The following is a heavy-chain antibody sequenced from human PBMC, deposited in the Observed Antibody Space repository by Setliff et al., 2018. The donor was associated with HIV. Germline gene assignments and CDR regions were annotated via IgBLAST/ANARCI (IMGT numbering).Heavy chain of an antibody. Sequence: GASVKVSCKASGGTFISYAISWVRQAPGQGLEWMGGIIPIFGTANYAQKFQGRVTITTDESTSTAYMELSSLRSEDTAVYYCARAGGSGSYYLSWYYGMDVWGQGTTVTVSS. CDR3: ARAGGSGSYYLSWYYGMDV. D-gene: IGHD3-10*01. V-gene: IGHV1-69*05. CDR2: IIPIFGTA. CDR1: GGTFISYA. J-gene: IGHJ6*02.